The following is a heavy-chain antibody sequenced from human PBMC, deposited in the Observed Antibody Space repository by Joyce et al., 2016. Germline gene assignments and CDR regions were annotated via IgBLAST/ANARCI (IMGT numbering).Heavy chain of an antibody. CDR1: GSTFSSSS. D-gene: IGHD3-16*01. Sequence: QLVESGGGVVKAGGSLGLSCEASGSTFSSSSRSWFRQGPGKGLEWVRAISAPSYYIFHAGTVRGRFTVSRDNAKKTLYLQMNSLRAEDSAVFYCARGGISYYYAMDVWGQGTTVTVSS. J-gene: IGHJ6*02. CDR2: ISAPSYYI. CDR3: ARGGISYYYAMDV. V-gene: IGHV3-21*01.